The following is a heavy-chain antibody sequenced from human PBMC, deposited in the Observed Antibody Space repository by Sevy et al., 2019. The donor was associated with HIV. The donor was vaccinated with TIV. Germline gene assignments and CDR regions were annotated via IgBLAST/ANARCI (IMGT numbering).Heavy chain of an antibody. CDR3: ARGQLWLRGYFDY. CDR2: INHSGST. D-gene: IGHD5-18*01. V-gene: IGHV4-34*01. CDR1: GGSFSGYY. Sequence: SETLSLTCAVYGGSFSGYYWSWIRQPPGKGLEWNGEINHSGSTNYNPSLKSRVTITVDTSKNQFSLKLSSVTAADTAVYYCARGQLWLRGYFDYWGQGTLVTVSS. J-gene: IGHJ4*02.